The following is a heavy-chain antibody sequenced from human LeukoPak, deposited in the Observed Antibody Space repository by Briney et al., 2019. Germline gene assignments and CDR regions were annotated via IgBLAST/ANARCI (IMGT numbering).Heavy chain of an antibody. J-gene: IGHJ5*02. Sequence: GASVKVSCKASGYTFTSYDINWVRQATGQGLEWMGWMNPNSGNTGYAQKFQGRVTITRNTSISTAYMELSSLRSEDTAVYYCAREVVPAANHLGWFDPWGQGTLVTVSS. D-gene: IGHD2-2*01. CDR3: AREVVPAANHLGWFDP. V-gene: IGHV1-8*03. CDR2: MNPNSGNT. CDR1: GYTFTSYD.